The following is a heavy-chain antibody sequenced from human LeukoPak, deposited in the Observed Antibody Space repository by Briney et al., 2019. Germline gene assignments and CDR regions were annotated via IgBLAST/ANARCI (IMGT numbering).Heavy chain of an antibody. CDR1: GFTYSSYD. J-gene: IGHJ6*02. Sequence: GGSLRLSCAASGFTYSSYDMNWVRQAPGKGLEWVSTISGSGGSTYYADSVTGRFTISRDNSKNTLYLQMNSLRAEDTAVYYCAKVGGDFYYYGMDVWGQGTTVTVSS. CDR3: AKVGGDFYYYGMDV. D-gene: IGHD4-23*01. CDR2: ISGSGGST. V-gene: IGHV3-23*01.